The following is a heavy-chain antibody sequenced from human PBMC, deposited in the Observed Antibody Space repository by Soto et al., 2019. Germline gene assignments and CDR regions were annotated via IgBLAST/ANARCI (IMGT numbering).Heavy chain of an antibody. D-gene: IGHD2-8*01. CDR1: GGSISSSSYY. CDR2: IYYSGST. V-gene: IGHV4-39*01. Sequence: SETLSLTCTVSGGSISSSSYYWGWIRQPPWKGLEWIGSIYYSGSTYYNPSLKSRVTISVDTSKNQFSLKLSSVTAADTAVYYCARGILGYCTNGVCYNWLDPWGQGXLVTVHS. CDR3: ARGILGYCTNGVCYNWLDP. J-gene: IGHJ5*02.